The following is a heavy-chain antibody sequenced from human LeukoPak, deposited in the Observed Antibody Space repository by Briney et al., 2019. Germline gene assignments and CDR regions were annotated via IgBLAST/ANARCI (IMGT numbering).Heavy chain of an antibody. Sequence: GGSLRLSCAASIFTFSSYNMNWVRQAPGKGLEWVSSISSGSTYIYYADSLKGRFTISRGNAKNSLYAQMNSLRAEDTALYYCAKPNYFDSWGQGTLVTVSS. CDR3: AKPNYFDS. CDR1: IFTFSSYN. CDR2: ISSGSTYI. J-gene: IGHJ4*02. V-gene: IGHV3-21*04.